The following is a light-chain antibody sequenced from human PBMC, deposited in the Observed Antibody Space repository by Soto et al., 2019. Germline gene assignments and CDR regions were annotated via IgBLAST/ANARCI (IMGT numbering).Light chain of an antibody. CDR2: GAS. CDR1: QSVSSSY. V-gene: IGKV3-20*01. CDR3: QQYSSSPFIT. Sequence: EIVLTQSPGTLSLSPGERATRACRAFQSVSSSYLAWYQQKPGQAPRLLIYGASSRATGIPDRFNGSGSGTDFTLTITRLEPEDFAVYYCQQYSSSPFITFGQGTRLEIK. J-gene: IGKJ5*01.